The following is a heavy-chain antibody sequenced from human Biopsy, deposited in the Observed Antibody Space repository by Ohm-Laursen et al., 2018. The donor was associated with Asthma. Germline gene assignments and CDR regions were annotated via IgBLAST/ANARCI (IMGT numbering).Heavy chain of an antibody. CDR1: GGTFDIYP. V-gene: IGHV1-69*13. CDR3: ARGYSGSDRIVYYYSGLEV. Sequence: PVKVSCKASGGTFDIYPISWVRQAPGQGLEWMGGIIPVFASAIYSQKFQGRVTITADESRSTAYMELNSLRSEDTAVYYCARGYSGSDRIVYYYSGLEVWGQGTTVTVSS. J-gene: IGHJ6*02. CDR2: IIPVFASA. D-gene: IGHD5-12*01.